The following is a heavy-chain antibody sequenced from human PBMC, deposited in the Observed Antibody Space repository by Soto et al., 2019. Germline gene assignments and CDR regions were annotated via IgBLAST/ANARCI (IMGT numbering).Heavy chain of an antibody. V-gene: IGHV3-9*01. CDR2: ISWNSGSI. J-gene: IGHJ2*01. CDR3: AKDIRQGPVTTIWYFDL. Sequence: EVQLVESGGGLVQPGRSLRLSCAASGFTFDDYAMHWVRQAPGKGLEWVSGISWNSGSIGYADSVKGRFTISRDNAKNSLYLQLNSLRAEDTAVYYCAKDIRQGPVTTIWYFDLWGRGTLVTVSS. CDR1: GFTFDDYA. D-gene: IGHD4-17*01.